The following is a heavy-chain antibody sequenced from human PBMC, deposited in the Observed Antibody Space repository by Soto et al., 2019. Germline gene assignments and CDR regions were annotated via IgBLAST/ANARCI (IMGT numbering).Heavy chain of an antibody. CDR3: ATGFCGGDCFRFDY. V-gene: IGHV1-24*01. J-gene: IGHJ4*02. CDR1: GYTLTELS. D-gene: IGHD2-21*02. CDR2: FDPEDGET. Sequence: ASVKVSCKVSGYTLTELSMHWVRQAPGKGLEWMGYFDPEDGETTYAQKFQGRVTMTKDTSTDTAYMELSSLRSEDTAVYYCATGFCGGDCFRFDYWGQGTLVTVYS.